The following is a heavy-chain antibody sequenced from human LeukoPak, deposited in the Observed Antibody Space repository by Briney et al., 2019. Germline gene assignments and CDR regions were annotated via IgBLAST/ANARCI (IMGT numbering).Heavy chain of an antibody. D-gene: IGHD4-11*01. CDR2: IYYTGGT. J-gene: IGHJ4*02. CDR3: ARHGGTRVALVEVYYFDY. V-gene: IGHV4-39*01. CDR1: GGSITSSSYY. Sequence: SETLSLTCSVSGGSITSSSYYWGWIRQPPEKGLEWIGSIYYTGGTFYSPSLKSRVTISVDTSKNQFSLKLSSVTAADTAVYYCARHGGTRVALVEVYYFDYWGQGTLVTVSS.